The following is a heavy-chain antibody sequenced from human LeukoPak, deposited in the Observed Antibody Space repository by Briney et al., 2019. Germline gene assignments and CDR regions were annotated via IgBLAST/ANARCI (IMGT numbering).Heavy chain of an antibody. V-gene: IGHV1-58*02. CDR2: IVVGSGNT. Sequence: SVKVSCKASGFTFTSSAMQWVRQARGQRLEWIGWIVVGSGNTNYAQKFRERVTITRDMSTSTAYMELSSLRSEDTAVYYCAAEPRWFGELLHAFDIWGQGTMVTVSS. CDR3: AAEPRWFGELLHAFDI. J-gene: IGHJ3*02. D-gene: IGHD3-10*01. CDR1: GFTFTSSA.